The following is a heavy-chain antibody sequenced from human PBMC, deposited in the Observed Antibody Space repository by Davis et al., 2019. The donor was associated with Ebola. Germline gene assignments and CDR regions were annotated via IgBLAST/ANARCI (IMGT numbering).Heavy chain of an antibody. V-gene: IGHV1-3*01. D-gene: IGHD6-13*01. CDR2: INAGNGNT. J-gene: IGHJ4*02. Sequence: ASVKVSCKASGYTFTSYAMHWVRQAPGQRLEWMGWINAGNGNTKYSQKFQGRVTMTTDTSTSTAYMELRSLRSDDTAVYYCARDRSSSWGQGTLVTVSS. CDR1: GYTFTSYA. CDR3: ARDRSSS.